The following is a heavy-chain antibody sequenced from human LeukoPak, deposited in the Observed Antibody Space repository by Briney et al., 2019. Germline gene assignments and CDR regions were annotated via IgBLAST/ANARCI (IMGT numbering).Heavy chain of an antibody. CDR1: GGSISSSSYY. V-gene: IGHV4-39*01. CDR2: IYYSGST. Sequence: PSETLSLTCTVSGGSISSSSYYWGWIRQPPGKGLEWIGGIYYSGSTYYNPSLKSRVTISVDTSKNQFSLKLSSVTAADTAVYYCARHVFSVTTVEDWFDPWGQGTLVTVSS. CDR3: ARHVFSVTTVEDWFDP. D-gene: IGHD4-17*01. J-gene: IGHJ5*02.